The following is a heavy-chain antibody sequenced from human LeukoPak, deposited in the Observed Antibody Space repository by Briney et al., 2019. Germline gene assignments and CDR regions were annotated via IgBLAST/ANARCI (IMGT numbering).Heavy chain of an antibody. CDR3: ARAYSGYDFFDY. Sequence: SVKVSCKASGGTFSRYAISWVRQAPGQGLEWMGGIIPIFGTANYAQKFQGRVTITADESTSTAYMEVSSLRSEDTAVYYCARAYSGYDFFDYWGQGILVTVSS. CDR1: GGTFSRYA. J-gene: IGHJ4*02. CDR2: IIPIFGTA. D-gene: IGHD5-12*01. V-gene: IGHV1-69*13.